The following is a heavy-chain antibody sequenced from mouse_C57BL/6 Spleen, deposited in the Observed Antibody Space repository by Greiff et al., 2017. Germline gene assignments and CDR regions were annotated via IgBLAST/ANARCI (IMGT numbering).Heavy chain of an antibody. D-gene: IGHD3-1*01. J-gene: IGHJ4*01. Sequence: QVQLQQSGPELVKPGASVKMSCKASGYTFTSYWITWVKQRPGQGLAWIGDIYPGSGSTNYNEKFKSRATLTVDTSSSTAYMQLSSLTSEDSAVYYCARSDRGFSHAMDYWGQGTSVTVSS. CDR1: GYTFTSYW. V-gene: IGHV1-55*01. CDR2: IYPGSGST. CDR3: ARSDRGFSHAMDY.